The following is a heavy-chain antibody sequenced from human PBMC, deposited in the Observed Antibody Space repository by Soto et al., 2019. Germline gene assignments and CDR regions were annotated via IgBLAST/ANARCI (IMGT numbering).Heavy chain of an antibody. CDR1: VASISSSSYY. CDR2: IYYSGST. CDR3: AILPYDIHFED. V-gene: IGHV4-39*01. Sequence: SETLSLTCTFSVASISSSSYYCGGVRQPPWKGLEWIGSIYYSGSTYYNPSLKSRVTISVDTSKNQFSLKLSPVTAADTAVYYCAILPYDIHFEDWGQGTPVSVS. J-gene: IGHJ4*02. D-gene: IGHD3-22*01.